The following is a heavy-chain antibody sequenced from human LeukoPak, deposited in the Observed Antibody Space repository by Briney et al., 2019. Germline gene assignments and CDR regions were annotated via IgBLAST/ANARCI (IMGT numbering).Heavy chain of an antibody. V-gene: IGHV3-7*03. CDR1: GFTFNNYW. CDR2: IKQDGSEK. D-gene: IGHD6-13*01. Sequence: GGSLRLSCAASGFTFNNYWMTWVRQAPGKGLEWVANIKQDGSEKFYVDSVKGRFTISRDNAMNSLYLQMNSLRAEDTAVYYCARRLAAAATPKYYFDYWGQGSLVTVSS. J-gene: IGHJ4*02. CDR3: ARRLAAAATPKYYFDY.